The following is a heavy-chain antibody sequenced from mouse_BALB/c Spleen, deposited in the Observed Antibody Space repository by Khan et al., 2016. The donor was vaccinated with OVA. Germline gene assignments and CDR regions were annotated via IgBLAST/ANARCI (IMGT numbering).Heavy chain of an antibody. V-gene: IGHV1S81*02. Sequence: VQLQQSGAELVKPGASVKLSCTASGYTFTSYWMHWVKLRPGQGFEWIGEINPNNGDTNYSEKFTSKATLTVDKPSRPASMQLSSLTSDDSAVYYCTIGNYPYYAMHYWGQGTSVTVSS. D-gene: IGHD2-1*01. J-gene: IGHJ4*01. CDR3: TIGNYPYYAMHY. CDR1: GYTFTSYW. CDR2: INPNNGDT.